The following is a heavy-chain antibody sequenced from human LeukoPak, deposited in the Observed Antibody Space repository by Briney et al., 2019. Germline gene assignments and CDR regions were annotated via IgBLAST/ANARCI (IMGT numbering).Heavy chain of an antibody. CDR1: GFTFSSFE. Sequence: PGGSLRLSCAASGFTFSSFEMNWVRQAPGKGLEWVSYISSSGSTKYYADSVKGRFTISRDNAKNSLYLQMNSLRAEDTAVYYCTSGLYCTDGICSWGQGTLVTVSS. CDR2: ISSSGSTK. V-gene: IGHV3-48*03. CDR3: TSGLYCTDGICS. J-gene: IGHJ4*02. D-gene: IGHD2-15*01.